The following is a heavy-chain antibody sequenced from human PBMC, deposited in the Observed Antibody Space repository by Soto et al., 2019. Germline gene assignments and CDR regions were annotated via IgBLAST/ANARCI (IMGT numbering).Heavy chain of an antibody. Sequence: SETLSLTCNASGGSITSSGCAWGWIRQSPGKGLEWIGTIDYSGNIYYIPSLKSRVTISVDTSKNQFSLKLSSVTAADTAVYYCARGESITIFGVADYYYGMDVWGQGTTVTVS. J-gene: IGHJ6*02. CDR2: IDYSGNI. CDR1: GGSITSSGCA. D-gene: IGHD3-3*01. V-gene: IGHV4-39*07. CDR3: ARGESITIFGVADYYYGMDV.